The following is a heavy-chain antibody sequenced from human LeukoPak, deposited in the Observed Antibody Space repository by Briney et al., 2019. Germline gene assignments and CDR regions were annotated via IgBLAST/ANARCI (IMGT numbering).Heavy chain of an antibody. J-gene: IGHJ5*02. CDR3: ARDDKNGRWSWFDP. V-gene: IGHV1-18*01. Sequence: ASVKLSFKATGYTCTNNSISWGRQPHGPGPELMGWISAYNGNTNYSQSVQGRVIMTTDTSTSTAYLEVRSLTFDDTAVYYCARDDKNGRWSWFDPWGQGTPVTVSS. D-gene: IGHD2-15*01. CDR1: GYTCTNNS. CDR2: ISAYNGNT.